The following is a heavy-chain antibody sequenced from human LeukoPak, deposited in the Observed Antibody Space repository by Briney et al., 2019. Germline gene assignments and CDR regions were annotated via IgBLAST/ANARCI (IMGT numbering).Heavy chain of an antibody. CDR2: IYGTGNT. Sequence: SETLSLTCTVSGGPLSAYYWTWIRQPPGKGLEWIGYIYGTGNTNYNPSLKSRVTISVDTSKNQFSLKLTSVTAADTAVYYCASGETGSTLGGYWGQGTLVTVSS. D-gene: IGHD1-1*01. V-gene: IGHV4-59*01. CDR1: GGPLSAYY. J-gene: IGHJ4*02. CDR3: ASGETGSTLGGY.